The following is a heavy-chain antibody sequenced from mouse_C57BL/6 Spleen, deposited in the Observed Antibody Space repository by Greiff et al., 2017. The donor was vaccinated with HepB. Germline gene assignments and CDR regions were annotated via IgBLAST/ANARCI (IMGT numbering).Heavy chain of an antibody. CDR1: GFSFNTYA. CDR3: VRQRGPKNYFDY. Sequence: EVMLVESGGGLVQPKGSLKLSCAASGFSFNTYAMNWVRQAPGKGLEWVARIRSKSNNYATYYADSVKDRFTISRDDSESMLYLQMNNLKTEDTAMYYCVRQRGPKNYFDYWGQGTTLTVSS. V-gene: IGHV10-1*01. J-gene: IGHJ2*01. CDR2: IRSKSNNYAT.